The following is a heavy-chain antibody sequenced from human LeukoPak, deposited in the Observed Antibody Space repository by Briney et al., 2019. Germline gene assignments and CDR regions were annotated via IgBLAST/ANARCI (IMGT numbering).Heavy chain of an antibody. D-gene: IGHD6-13*01. CDR1: GGSFSGYY. Sequence: SETLSLTCAVYGGSFSGYYWSWIRQPPGKGLEWIGEINHSGSTNYNPSLKSRVTISVDTSKNQFSLKLSSVTAADTAVYYCARGGDSRTAAAGTHDAFDIWGQGTMVTVSS. V-gene: IGHV4-34*01. CDR2: INHSGST. J-gene: IGHJ3*02. CDR3: ARGGDSRTAAAGTHDAFDI.